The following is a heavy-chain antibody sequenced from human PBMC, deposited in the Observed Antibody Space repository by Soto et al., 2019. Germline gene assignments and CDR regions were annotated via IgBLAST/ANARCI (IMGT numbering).Heavy chain of an antibody. D-gene: IGHD3-9*01. Sequence: LRLSCAASGFTFSSYGMHWVRQAPGKGLEWVAVISYDGSNKYYADSVKGRFTISRDNSKNTLYLQMNSLRAEDTAVYYCARDRYDILTGYYYFDYWGQGTLVTVSS. CDR3: ARDRYDILTGYYYFDY. J-gene: IGHJ4*02. CDR1: GFTFSSYG. CDR2: ISYDGSNK. V-gene: IGHV3-30*03.